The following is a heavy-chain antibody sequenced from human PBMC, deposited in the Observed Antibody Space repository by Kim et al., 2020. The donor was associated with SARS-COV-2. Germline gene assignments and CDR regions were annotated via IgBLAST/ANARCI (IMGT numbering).Heavy chain of an antibody. D-gene: IGHD6-19*01. CDR3: ARGVIAVAPVTTYYYYGMDV. CDR2: IYYSGST. V-gene: IGHV4-59*01. J-gene: IGHJ6*02. CDR1: GGSISSYY. Sequence: SETLSLTCTVSGGSISSYYWSWIRQPPGKGLEWIGYIYYSGSTNYNPSLKSRVTISVDTSKNQFSLKLSSVTAADTAVYYCARGVIAVAPVTTYYYYGMDVWGQGTTVTVSS.